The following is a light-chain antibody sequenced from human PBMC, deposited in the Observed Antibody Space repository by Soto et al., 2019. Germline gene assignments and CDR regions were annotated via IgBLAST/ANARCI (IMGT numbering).Light chain of an antibody. J-gene: IGKJ2*01. Sequence: AIQMTQFPSSLTASVGDRVTLXXRASQGIRNDVGWYQQKSGRAPKXMSFGASTLQSGVPSRFSGSGAGTDFTLTISSLQPEDFATYYCLHDYNYPYTFGQGTKVDI. V-gene: IGKV1-6*01. CDR1: QGIRND. CDR3: LHDYNYPYT. CDR2: GAS.